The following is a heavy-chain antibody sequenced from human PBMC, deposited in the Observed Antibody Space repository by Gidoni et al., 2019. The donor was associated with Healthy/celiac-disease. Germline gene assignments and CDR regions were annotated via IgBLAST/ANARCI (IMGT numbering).Heavy chain of an antibody. V-gene: IGHV3-23*01. CDR1: GFTFSSYA. CDR2: ISGSGGSR. J-gene: IGHJ4*02. D-gene: IGHD3-3*01. Sequence: EVQLLESGGGLVQPGGSLILSCAASGFTFSSYAMSWVRQAPGKGLEWVAAISGSGGSRYSADSVKGRVTISRDNSKNTLYLKMNSLRAEDTAVYYCAKDASGYTNGEYDYWGQGTLVTVSS. CDR3: AKDASGYTNGEYDY.